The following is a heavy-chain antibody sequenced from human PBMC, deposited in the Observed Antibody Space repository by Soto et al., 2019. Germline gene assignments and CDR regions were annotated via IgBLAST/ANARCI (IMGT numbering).Heavy chain of an antibody. Sequence: ASVKVSCKASGYTFTGYDMHWVRQAPGQGLEWMGWINPNSGGTNYAQKFQGRVTMTRDTSISTAYMELSRLRSDDTAVYYCARLYSSSSGDYYYYYGMDVWGQGTTVTVSS. D-gene: IGHD6-6*01. CDR2: INPNSGGT. CDR1: GYTFTGYD. J-gene: IGHJ6*02. V-gene: IGHV1-2*02. CDR3: ARLYSSSSGDYYYYYGMDV.